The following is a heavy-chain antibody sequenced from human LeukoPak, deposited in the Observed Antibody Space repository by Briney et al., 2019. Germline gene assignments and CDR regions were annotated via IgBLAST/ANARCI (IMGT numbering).Heavy chain of an antibody. CDR3: AKTKVPNYYGSGSYVDY. CDR1: GFTFSSYA. Sequence: SGGSLRLSCAASGFTFSSYAVSWVRQAPGKGLEWLSAISATGGSTYYVDSVKGRFTISRDNSKNTLYLQMNSLRAEDTAVYYCAKTKVPNYYGSGSYVDYWGQGTLVTVSS. CDR2: ISATGGST. J-gene: IGHJ4*02. D-gene: IGHD3-10*01. V-gene: IGHV3-23*01.